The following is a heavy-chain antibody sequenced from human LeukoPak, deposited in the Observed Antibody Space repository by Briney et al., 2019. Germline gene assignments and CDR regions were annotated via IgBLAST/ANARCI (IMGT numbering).Heavy chain of an antibody. D-gene: IGHD3-3*01. J-gene: IGHJ3*02. CDR1: GFTFGDYA. CDR2: IRGKPYGGTT. Sequence: GGSLRLSCTTSGFTFGDYAMSWFRQAPGKGLEWVGFIRGKPYGGTTEYAASVKGRFIISRDDSKTIAYLQMNSLRTEDTAVYYCTTHAILGLDAYDIWGQGTMVTVSS. CDR3: TTHAILGLDAYDI. V-gene: IGHV3-49*03.